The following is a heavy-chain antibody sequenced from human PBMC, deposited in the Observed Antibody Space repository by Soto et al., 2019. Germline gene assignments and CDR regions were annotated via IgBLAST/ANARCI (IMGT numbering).Heavy chain of an antibody. D-gene: IGHD3-9*01. CDR1: GGSFSGYY. CDR3: ARESHDILTGPPWVWYFDL. Sequence: QVQLQQWGAGPLRPLETLSLTCGVSGGSFSGYYWAWIRQSPGKGLEWIGEINDRGSINYNPSLKSRLSISGATSKNHCSLHLRSVHAADTAVYYCARESHDILTGPPWVWYFDLWGRGTLVTVSS. V-gene: IGHV4-34*01. J-gene: IGHJ2*01. CDR2: INDRGSI.